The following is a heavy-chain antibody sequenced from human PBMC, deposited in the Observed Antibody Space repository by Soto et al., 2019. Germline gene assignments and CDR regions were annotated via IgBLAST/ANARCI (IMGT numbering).Heavy chain of an antibody. J-gene: IGHJ6*01. V-gene: IGHV3-66*01. D-gene: IGHD4-17*01. Sequence: EVQLVESGGGLVQPGGSLRLSCAASGFTVSSNSMSWVRQAPGKGLEGVSVIYSGGSTYYADSVKGRFTISRDNSKNSLYLQMNRLRAEWTAVYDCARGPRWDYGDFPRTHGMDV. CDR2: IYSGGST. CDR1: GFTVSSNS. CDR3: ARGPRWDYGDFPRTHGMDV.